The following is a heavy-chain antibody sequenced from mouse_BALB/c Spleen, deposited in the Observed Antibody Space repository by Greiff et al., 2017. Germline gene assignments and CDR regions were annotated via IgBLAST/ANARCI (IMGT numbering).Heavy chain of an antibody. CDR2: ISYDGSN. CDR1: GYSITSGYY. V-gene: IGHV3-6*02. CDR3: ARERGYYGSSYPYYYAMDY. Sequence: EVKLMESGPGLVKPSQSLSLTCSVTGYSITSGYYWNWIRQFPGNKLEWMGYISYDGSNNYNPSLKNRISITRDTSKNQFFLKLNSVTTEDTATYYCARERGYYGSSYPYYYAMDYWGQGTSVTVSS. D-gene: IGHD1-1*01. J-gene: IGHJ4*01.